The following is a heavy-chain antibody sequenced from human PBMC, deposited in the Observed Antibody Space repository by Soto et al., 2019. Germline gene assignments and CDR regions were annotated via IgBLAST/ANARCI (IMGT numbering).Heavy chain of an antibody. V-gene: IGHV5-10-1*01. CDR1: GYSFTSYW. D-gene: IGHD6-6*01. Sequence: PGESLKISCKGSGYSFTSYWISWLRQMPVKGLEWMGRTDPSDSYTNYSPSFQGHVTSSADKSISTAYLQWSSLKASDTAMYYCARRRLAYSGSSSGPLYYYYGMDVWGQGTTVTVSS. CDR2: TDPSDSYT. CDR3: ARRRLAYSGSSSGPLYYYYGMDV. J-gene: IGHJ6*02.